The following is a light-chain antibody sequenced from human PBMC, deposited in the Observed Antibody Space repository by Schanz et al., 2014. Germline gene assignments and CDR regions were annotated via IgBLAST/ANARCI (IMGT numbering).Light chain of an antibody. CDR3: SSYTSSSTWV. V-gene: IGLV2-14*01. J-gene: IGLJ3*02. CDR2: DVS. CDR1: SSDVGAYNY. Sequence: QSVLTQPASVSGSPGQWITISCTGTSSDVGAYNYVSWYQQHPGKAPKLMIYDVSNRPSGVSNRFSGSKSGNTASLTISGLQAEDEADYYCSSYTSSSTWVFGGGTKLTVL.